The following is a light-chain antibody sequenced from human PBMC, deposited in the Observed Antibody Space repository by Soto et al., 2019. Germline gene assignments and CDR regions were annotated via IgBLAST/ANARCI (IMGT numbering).Light chain of an antibody. CDR1: TGAVTSGYY. CDR3: LLFYRDAWV. Sequence: QAVVTQEPSLTVSPGGPGTLTCASSTGAVTSGYYANWVQQKPGQAPRALISSTSNKHSWTPARFSGSLLGGKAALTLSGVQPEDEAEYYCLLFYRDAWVFGGGTQLTVL. J-gene: IGLJ3*02. CDR2: STS. V-gene: IGLV7-43*01.